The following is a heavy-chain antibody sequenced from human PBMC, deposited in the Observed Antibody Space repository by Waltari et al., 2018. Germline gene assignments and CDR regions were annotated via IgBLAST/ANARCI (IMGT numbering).Heavy chain of an antibody. CDR1: GFTVSSNY. V-gene: IGHV3-53*02. J-gene: IGHJ6*03. Sequence: EVQLVETGGGLIQPGGSLRLSCAASGFTVSSNYMSWVRQAPGKGLEWVSVIYSGGSTYYAESVKGRFTISRDNSKNTLYLQMNSLRAEDTAVYYCARGPLGSYYYYYMDVWGKGTTVTVSS. D-gene: IGHD1-26*01. CDR3: ARGPLGSYYYYYMDV. CDR2: IYSGGST.